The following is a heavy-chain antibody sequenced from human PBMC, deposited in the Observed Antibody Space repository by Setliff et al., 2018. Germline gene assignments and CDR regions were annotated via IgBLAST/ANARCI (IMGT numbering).Heavy chain of an antibody. J-gene: IGHJ4*02. D-gene: IGHD3-16*01. Sequence: GGSLRLSCAASGFTFSSYWMSWVRQAPGKGLEWVANIKQDGSEKYYVDSVKGRFTISRDNAKNSLYLQMNSLRAEDTAIYYCARTTGYRLEGDFDYWGQGTLVTVSS. CDR2: IKQDGSEK. CDR1: GFTFSSYW. CDR3: ARTTGYRLEGDFDY. V-gene: IGHV3-7*03.